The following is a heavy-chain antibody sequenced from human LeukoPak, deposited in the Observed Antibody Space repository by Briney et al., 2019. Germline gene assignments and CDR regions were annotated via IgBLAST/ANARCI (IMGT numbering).Heavy chain of an antibody. D-gene: IGHD3-3*01. V-gene: IGHV3-21*01. CDR3: ARGRYYDFWSGYYTL. J-gene: IGHJ4*02. CDR2: ISSSSSYI. CDR1: GFTFSSYS. Sequence: GGSLRLSCAASGFTFSSYSMNWVRQAPGKGLEWVSSISSSSSYIYYADSVKGRFTISRDNAKNLLYLQMNSLRAEDTAVYYCARGRYYDFWSGYYTLWGQGTLVTVSS.